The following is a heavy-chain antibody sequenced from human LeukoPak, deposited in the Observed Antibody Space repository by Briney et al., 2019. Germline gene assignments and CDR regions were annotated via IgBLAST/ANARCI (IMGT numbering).Heavy chain of an antibody. Sequence: PSETLSLTCTVSGGSISSYYWSWIRQPPGTGLEWIGYIHSSGSPHYNPSFESRVTTLVDTSKNQFSLNLNSVTAADTAVYYCTRHPGGNDAHRFDYWGQGLLVTVSS. J-gene: IGHJ4*02. V-gene: IGHV4-59*08. D-gene: IGHD4-23*01. CDR1: GGSISSYY. CDR3: TRHPGGNDAHRFDY. CDR2: IHSSGSP.